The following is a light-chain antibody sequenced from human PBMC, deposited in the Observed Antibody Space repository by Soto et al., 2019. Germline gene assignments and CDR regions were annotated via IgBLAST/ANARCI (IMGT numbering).Light chain of an antibody. Sequence: QSALTQPPSASGSPGQSVAISCTGTSSDVGGYNYVSWFQQHPGMAPKLIIYEVTKRPSGVPDRFSGSKSGNTASLTVSGLQAEDESDYYCSSYGGRNNLVFGTGTKLTVL. CDR1: SSDVGGYNY. V-gene: IGLV2-8*01. CDR3: SSYGGRNNLV. CDR2: EVT. J-gene: IGLJ1*01.